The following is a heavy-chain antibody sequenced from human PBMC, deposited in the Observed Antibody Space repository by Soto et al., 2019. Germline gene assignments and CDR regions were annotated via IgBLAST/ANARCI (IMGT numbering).Heavy chain of an antibody. J-gene: IGHJ5*02. CDR1: GFTFSSYW. D-gene: IGHD6-13*01. V-gene: IGHV3-7*05. Sequence: PGGSLRLSCAASGFTFSSYWMSWVRQTPGKGLEWVANIKQDGSEKYYVDSVKGRFTISRDNAKNSLYLQMNSLRAEDTAVYYCARDQSVGYSSRWYWGNRNWFDPWGQGTLVTVSS. CDR2: IKQDGSEK. CDR3: ARDQSVGYSSRWYWGNRNWFDP.